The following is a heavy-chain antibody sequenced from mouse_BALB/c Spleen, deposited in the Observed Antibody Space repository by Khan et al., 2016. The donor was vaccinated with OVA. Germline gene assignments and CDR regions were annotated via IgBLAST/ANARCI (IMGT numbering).Heavy chain of an antibody. V-gene: IGHV1-76*01. CDR1: GYIFTSYW. CDR3: ARGKALYHFAH. Sequence: QVQLKQSGAELVRPGASVKLSCKTSGYIFTSYWIHWVKQRSGQGLEWIARIYPGTDNSYYNEKFKDKATLTADKSSSTAYMQLSSLKSEDSDVXFCARGKALYHFAHWGQGTTLTVSA. J-gene: IGHJ2*01. D-gene: IGHD3-2*02. CDR2: IYPGTDNS.